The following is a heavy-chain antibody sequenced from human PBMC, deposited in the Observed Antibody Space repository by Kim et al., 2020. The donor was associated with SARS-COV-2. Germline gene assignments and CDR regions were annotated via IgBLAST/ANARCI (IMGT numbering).Heavy chain of an antibody. D-gene: IGHD5-18*01. CDR1: GFTVSSNY. Sequence: GGSLRLSCAASGFTVSSNYMSWVRQAPGKGLEWVSVIYSGGSTYYADSVKGRFTISRHNSKNTLYLQMNSLRAEDTAVYYCAREIRYSYGSGYYYYGMDVWGQGTTVTVSS. V-gene: IGHV3-53*04. CDR2: IYSGGST. J-gene: IGHJ6*02. CDR3: AREIRYSYGSGYYYYGMDV.